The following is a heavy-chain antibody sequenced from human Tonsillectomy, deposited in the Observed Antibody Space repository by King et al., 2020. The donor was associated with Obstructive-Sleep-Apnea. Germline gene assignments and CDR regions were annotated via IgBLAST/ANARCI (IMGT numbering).Heavy chain of an antibody. CDR1: GGSISSGGYY. J-gene: IGHJ4*02. CDR2: IHYSGSP. Sequence: QVQLQESGPGLVKPSQTLSLTCTVSGGSISSGGYYWSWIRQHPGKGLEWIGYIHYSGSPYYNPSLKSRVTISVDTSKNQFSLKLSSVTAADTAVYYCARAPDIEVVVTASPDYYFDCWGQGTLVTVSS. CDR3: ARAPDIEVVVTASPDYYFDC. V-gene: IGHV4-31*03. D-gene: IGHD2-15*01.